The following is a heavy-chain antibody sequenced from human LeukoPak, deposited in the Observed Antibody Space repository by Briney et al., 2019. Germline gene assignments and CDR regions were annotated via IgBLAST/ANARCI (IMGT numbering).Heavy chain of an antibody. Sequence: PSETLSLTCTVSGGSISSGDYYWSWIRQPPGKGLEWIGYIYYSGSTYYNPSLKSRVTISVDTSKNQFSLKLSSVTAADTAVYYCARNNGGYYYDSSGSDAFDIWGQGTMVTVSS. CDR2: IYYSGST. V-gene: IGHV4-30-4*01. CDR1: GGSISSGDYY. CDR3: ARNNGGYYYDSSGSDAFDI. J-gene: IGHJ3*02. D-gene: IGHD3-22*01.